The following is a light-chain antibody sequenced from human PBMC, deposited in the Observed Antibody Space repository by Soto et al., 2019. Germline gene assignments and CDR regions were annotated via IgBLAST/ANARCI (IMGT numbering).Light chain of an antibody. CDR3: AACDDSLNGYV. V-gene: IGLV1-44*01. Sequence: QSVLTQPPSASATPWQRVTLPCSGSSSTIGRSTVSWYQQLPGTAPKLLIYSNNQRPSWVADRFSGSKSGTSASLAISGLQSEDEADYYCAACDDSLNGYVFGSGTKVTVL. CDR2: SNN. CDR1: SSTIGRST. J-gene: IGLJ1*01.